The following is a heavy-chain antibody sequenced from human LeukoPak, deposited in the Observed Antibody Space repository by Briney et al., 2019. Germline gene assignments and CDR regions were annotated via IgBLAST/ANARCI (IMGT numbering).Heavy chain of an antibody. CDR1: GFTVSSNY. D-gene: IGHD4-17*01. V-gene: IGHV3-53*01. J-gene: IGHJ4*02. Sequence: PWGSLTLSCAGSGFTVSSNYMSWLRQAPGKGLEWVSVIYSGGNTYYPDSVKGRFTISRDNSKNTLYLQMNSLRAEDTAVYYCARGDYGDYSGGYYFDCWGQGTLVTASS. CDR3: ARGDYGDYSGGYYFDC. CDR2: IYSGGNT.